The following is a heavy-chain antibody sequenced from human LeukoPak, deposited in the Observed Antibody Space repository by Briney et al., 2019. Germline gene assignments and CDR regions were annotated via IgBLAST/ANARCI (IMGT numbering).Heavy chain of an antibody. D-gene: IGHD3-22*01. CDR1: GGSISSGGYY. CDR2: IYYSGST. J-gene: IGHJ3*02. V-gene: IGHV4-31*03. Sequence: SQTLSLTCTVSGGSISSGGYYWRWIRQHPGKGLEWFGYIYYSGSTYYNPSLKSRVTISVDTSKNQFSLKLSSVTAADTAVYYCARDSYYYDSSGYLLPGDAFDIWGQGTMVTVSS. CDR3: ARDSYYYDSSGYLLPGDAFDI.